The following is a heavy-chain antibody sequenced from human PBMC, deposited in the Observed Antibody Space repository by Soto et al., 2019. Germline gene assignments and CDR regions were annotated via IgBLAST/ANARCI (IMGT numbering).Heavy chain of an antibody. V-gene: IGHV4-30-4*01. CDR2: IYSSGST. J-gene: IGHJ4*02. CDR1: GGSISSDVYY. CDR3: ARGPTVTTDY. D-gene: IGHD4-17*01. Sequence: PSGTLSLTCTVSGGSISSDVYYWSWFRQPPGKGLEWIAYIYSSGSTYYNPSLKSQVSLSIDTSKNQFSLKLSSVTAADTAVYYCARGPTVTTDYWGQGALVTVSS.